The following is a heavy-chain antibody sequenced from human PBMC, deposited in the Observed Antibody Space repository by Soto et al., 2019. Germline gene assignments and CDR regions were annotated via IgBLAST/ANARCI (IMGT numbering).Heavy chain of an antibody. CDR2: ISHSGST. D-gene: IGHD6-13*01. J-gene: IGHJ4*02. V-gene: IGHV4-59*01. CDR1: GGAISSFY. CDR3: GRDRIAAGTVDS. Sequence: SETLSLTCTVSGGAISSFYWTWIRQPPGKGLEWIGYISHSGSTNYNPALKSRVTISLDTSKNQLSLRLNSVTAADTAVYYCGRDRIAAGTVDSCDQGTLVTLSS.